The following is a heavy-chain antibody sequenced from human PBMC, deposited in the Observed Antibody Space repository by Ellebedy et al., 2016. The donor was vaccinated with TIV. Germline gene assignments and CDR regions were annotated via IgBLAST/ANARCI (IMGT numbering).Heavy chain of an antibody. Sequence: SQTLSLTCAISGDRVSSNSAAWNWIRQSPSRGLEWLGRTYYRSKWNTDYAVSVNSRITINADTSKNHISLQLNSVTPEDTAMYYCAGRGTAGTGFTYWGQGTLVTVSS. CDR1: GDRVSSNSAA. CDR2: TYYRSKWNT. D-gene: IGHD3/OR15-3a*01. J-gene: IGHJ4*02. CDR3: AGRGTAGTGFTY. V-gene: IGHV6-1*01.